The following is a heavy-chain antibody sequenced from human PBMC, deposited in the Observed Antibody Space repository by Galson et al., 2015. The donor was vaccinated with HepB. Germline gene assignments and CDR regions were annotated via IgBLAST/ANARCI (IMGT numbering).Heavy chain of an antibody. Sequence: SLRLSCAASGFTFTRNGMHWVRQAPGKGLEWVAVISYDGSDMYYADSVKGRIIISRDNSKNTLFLQLNSLRAEDTAVYYCAKDGPTVTPGGMDAWGQGTTVTVSS. CDR1: GFTFTRNG. J-gene: IGHJ6*02. D-gene: IGHD4-17*01. CDR3: AKDGPTVTPGGMDA. CDR2: ISYDGSDM. V-gene: IGHV3-30*18.